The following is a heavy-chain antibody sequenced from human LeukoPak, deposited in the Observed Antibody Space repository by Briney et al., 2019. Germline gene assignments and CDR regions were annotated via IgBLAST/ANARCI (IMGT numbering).Heavy chain of an antibody. CDR2: IYYSGST. CDR3: ARDGLGSSSPFYYFDY. Sequence: SETLSLTCTVSGGSISSSSYYWGWIRQPPGKGLEWIGYIYYSGSTNYNPSLKSRVTISVDTSKNQFSLKLSSVTAADTAVYYCARDGLGSSSPFYYFDYWGQGTLVTVSS. CDR1: GGSISSSSYY. J-gene: IGHJ4*02. D-gene: IGHD6-6*01. V-gene: IGHV4-61*01.